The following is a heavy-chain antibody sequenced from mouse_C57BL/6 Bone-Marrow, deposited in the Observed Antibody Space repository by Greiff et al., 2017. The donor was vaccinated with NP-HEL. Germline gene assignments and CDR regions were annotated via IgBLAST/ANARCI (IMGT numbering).Heavy chain of an antibody. D-gene: IGHD2-3*01. Sequence: VQLQQSGAELVRPGASVKLSCKASGYTFTDYYINWVKQRPGQGLEWIARIYPGSGNTYYNEKFKGKATLTAEKSSSTAYMQLSSLTSEDSAVYFCASYDGYGYWGQGTTLTVSS. CDR3: ASYDGYGY. V-gene: IGHV1-76*01. CDR2: IYPGSGNT. CDR1: GYTFTDYY. J-gene: IGHJ2*01.